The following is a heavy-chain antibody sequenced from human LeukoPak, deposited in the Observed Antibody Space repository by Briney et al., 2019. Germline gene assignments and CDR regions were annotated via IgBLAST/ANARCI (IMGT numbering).Heavy chain of an antibody. CDR3: ARGDPIRGVIIEVLGGDY. V-gene: IGHV1-8*01. CDR2: MNPNSGNT. CDR1: GYTFTSYD. J-gene: IGHJ4*02. Sequence: ASVKVSCKASGYTFTSYDINWVRQATGQGLEWMGWMNPNSGNTGYAQKFQGRVTMTRNTSISTAYMELSSLRSEDTAVYYCARGDPIRGVIIEVLGGDYWGQGTLVTVSS. D-gene: IGHD3-10*01.